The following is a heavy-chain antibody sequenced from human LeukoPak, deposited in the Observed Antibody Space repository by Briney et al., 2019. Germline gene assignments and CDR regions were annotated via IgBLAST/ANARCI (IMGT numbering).Heavy chain of an antibody. J-gene: IGHJ4*02. V-gene: IGHV4-30-2*01. CDR2: IYHSGST. CDR1: GGSISSYS. Sequence: SETLSLTCTVSGGSISSYSWSWIRQPPGKGLEWIGYIYHSGSTYYNPSLKSRVTISVDRSKNQFSLKLSSVTAADTAVYYCARGGTEGVDYWGQGTLVTVSS. D-gene: IGHD3-16*01. CDR3: ARGGTEGVDY.